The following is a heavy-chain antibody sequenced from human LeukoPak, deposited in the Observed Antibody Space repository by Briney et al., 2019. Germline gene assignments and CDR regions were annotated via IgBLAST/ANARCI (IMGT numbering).Heavy chain of an antibody. Sequence: SETLSLTCTVSGGSISSYYWSWIRQPPGKGLEWIGYIYYSGSTNYNPSLKSRVTISVDTPKNQFSLKLSSVTAADTAVYYCARDLSVAATIMRDNWFDPWGQGTLVTVSS. V-gene: IGHV4-59*12. CDR1: GGSISSYY. CDR2: IYYSGST. J-gene: IGHJ5*02. D-gene: IGHD5-12*01. CDR3: ARDLSVAATIMRDNWFDP.